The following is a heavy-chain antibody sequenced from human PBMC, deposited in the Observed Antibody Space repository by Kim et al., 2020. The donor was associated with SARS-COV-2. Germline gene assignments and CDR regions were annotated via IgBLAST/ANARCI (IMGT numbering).Heavy chain of an antibody. CDR3: AKDQDCSGGSCYYLYYYYYGMDV. V-gene: IGHV3-30*18. J-gene: IGHJ6*02. CDR1: GFTFSSYG. D-gene: IGHD2-15*01. Sequence: GGSLRLSCAASGFTFSSYGMHWVRQAPGKGLEWVAVISYDGSNKYYADSVKGRFTISRDNSKNTLYLQMNSLRAEDTAVYYCAKDQDCSGGSCYYLYYYYYGMDVWGQGTTVTVSS. CDR2: ISYDGSNK.